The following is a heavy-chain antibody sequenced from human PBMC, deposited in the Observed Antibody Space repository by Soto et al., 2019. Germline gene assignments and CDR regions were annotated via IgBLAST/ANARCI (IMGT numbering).Heavy chain of an antibody. Sequence: SETLSLTCTVSGGSISSYYWSWIRQPPGKGLEWIGYIYYSGSTNYNPSLKSRVTISVDTSKNQFPLKLSSVTAADTAVYYCARARDRYYFDYWGQGTLVTVSS. CDR2: IYYSGST. CDR3: ARARDRYYFDY. D-gene: IGHD2-15*01. J-gene: IGHJ4*02. V-gene: IGHV4-59*01. CDR1: GGSISSYY.